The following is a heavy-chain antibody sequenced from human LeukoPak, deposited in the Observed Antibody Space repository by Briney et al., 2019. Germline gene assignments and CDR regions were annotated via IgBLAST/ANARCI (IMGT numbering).Heavy chain of an antibody. J-gene: IGHJ5*02. D-gene: IGHD4-17*01. CDR1: GGSISSYY. CDR3: ARDSKYGDYNWFDP. CDR2: IYTSGRT. Sequence: SETLSLTCTVSGGSISSYYWSWIRQPPGKGLEWIGYIYTSGRTNYNPSLKSRVTISVDTSKNQFSLKLSSVTAADTAVYYCARDSKYGDYNWFDPWGQGTLVTVSS. V-gene: IGHV4-4*09.